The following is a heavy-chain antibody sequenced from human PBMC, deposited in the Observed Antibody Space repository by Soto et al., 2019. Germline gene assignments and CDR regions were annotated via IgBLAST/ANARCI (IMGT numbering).Heavy chain of an antibody. D-gene: IGHD2-8*01. J-gene: IGHJ4*02. CDR1: GGSISRDNW. CDR3: AGTIHY. Sequence: QVQLQESGPGLVNPSVTLSLTCADSGGSISRDNWWSWVRQPPGKGLEGIGDIYHSGSTNYDSSLRCRVTISIDKFKTQFSLKLNSVTAADTAVYYCAGTIHYWGQGTLVTVSS. V-gene: IGHV4-4*02. CDR2: IYHSGST.